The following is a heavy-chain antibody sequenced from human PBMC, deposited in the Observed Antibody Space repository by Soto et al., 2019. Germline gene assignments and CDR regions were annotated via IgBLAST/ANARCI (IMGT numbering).Heavy chain of an antibody. V-gene: IGHV3-20*01. CDR1: GFTFDDYG. CDR2: INWNGGST. Sequence: GGSLRLSCAASGFTFDDYGMSWVRQAPGKGLEWVSGINWNGGSTGYADSVKGRFTISRDNAKNSLYLQMNSLRAEDTALYHCARVEGNPDLYYYYYMDVWGKGTTVTVSS. CDR3: ARVEGNPDLYYYYYMDV. D-gene: IGHD1-1*01. J-gene: IGHJ6*03.